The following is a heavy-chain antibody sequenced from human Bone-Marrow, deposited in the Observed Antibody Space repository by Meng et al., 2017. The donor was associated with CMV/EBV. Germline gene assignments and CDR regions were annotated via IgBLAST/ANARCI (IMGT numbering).Heavy chain of an antibody. CDR1: GFTVSSNY. V-gene: IGHV3-53*01. CDR2: IYSGGST. CDR3: ARDSGSSSWPNFQH. Sequence: GGSLRLSCAASGFTVSSNYMSWVRQAPGKGLEWVSVIYSGGSTYYADSVKGRFTISRDNSKNTLYLQMNSLRAEDTAVYYCARDSGSSSWPNFQHWGQGTLVTVSS. D-gene: IGHD6-13*01. J-gene: IGHJ1*01.